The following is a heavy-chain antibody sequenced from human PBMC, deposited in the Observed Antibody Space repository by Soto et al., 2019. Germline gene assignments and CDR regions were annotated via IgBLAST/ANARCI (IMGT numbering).Heavy chain of an antibody. Sequence: EVQLVESGGGLVQPGGSLRLTCSASGFTFSSFAMHWVRQAPGKGLEYVSAIIADGGSTYSADSVRGRFTISRDNSKNTVYLQMGRLRAEDTVVYCCVKAGLAVRGLMGYYYGMDVWGQGTTVTVCS. CDR3: VKAGLAVRGLMGYYYGMDV. J-gene: IGHJ6*02. CDR2: IIADGGST. CDR1: GFTFSSFA. V-gene: IGHV3-64D*06. D-gene: IGHD3-10*01.